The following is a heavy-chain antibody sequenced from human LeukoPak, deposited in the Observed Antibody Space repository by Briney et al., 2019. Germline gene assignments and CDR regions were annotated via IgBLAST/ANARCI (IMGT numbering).Heavy chain of an antibody. Sequence: PSETLSLTCTVSGGSISSSSAYWGWIRPPPGKGLEWFGSIYYSKNTYYNPSLKSRVTISVDTSKNQFSLKLSSVTAADTAVYYCARQGSGSYYINIDYRGQGTLVTVSA. J-gene: IGHJ4*02. CDR2: IYYSKNT. D-gene: IGHD3-10*01. V-gene: IGHV4-39*07. CDR3: ARQGSGSYYINIDY. CDR1: GGSISSSSAY.